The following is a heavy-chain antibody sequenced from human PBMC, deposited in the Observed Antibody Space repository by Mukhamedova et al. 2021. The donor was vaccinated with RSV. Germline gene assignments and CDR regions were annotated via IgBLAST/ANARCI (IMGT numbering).Heavy chain of an antibody. CDR2: FDPEDGET. D-gene: IGHD3-3*02. V-gene: IGHV1-24*01. CDR3: ATDNLAVGFLAWLFHFDY. J-gene: IGHJ4*02. Sequence: GKGLEWMGGFDPEDGETIYAQKFQGRVTMTEDTSTDTAYMELSSLRSEDTAVYYCATDNLAVGFLAWLFHFDYWGQGTLVTVSS.